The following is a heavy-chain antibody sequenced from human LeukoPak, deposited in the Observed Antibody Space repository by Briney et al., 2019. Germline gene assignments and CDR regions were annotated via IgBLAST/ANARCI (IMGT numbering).Heavy chain of an antibody. J-gene: IGHJ3*02. V-gene: IGHV3-15*01. Sequence: GGSLRLSCAASGLPFTNAWMSWVRQAPGKGLEWVGRIKGKVDGGTTDHAAPVKGRFTISRDDPKNTLYLQMNSLKTEDTAIYYCTTVGLYNILAGYYHDSFDMWGQGTMVTVSS. CDR1: GLPFTNAW. CDR2: IKGKVDGGTT. D-gene: IGHD3-9*01. CDR3: TTVGLYNILAGYYHDSFDM.